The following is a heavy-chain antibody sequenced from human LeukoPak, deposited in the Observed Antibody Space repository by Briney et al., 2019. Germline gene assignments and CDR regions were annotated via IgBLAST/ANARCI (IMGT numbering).Heavy chain of an antibody. CDR2: ISSTSSYI. CDR3: ARGALVRGVIIDGDWFDP. V-gene: IGHV3-21*04. J-gene: IGHJ5*02. D-gene: IGHD3-10*01. Sequence: AGGSLRLSCAASGFTFSTYSMNWVRQAPGKGLEWVSSISSTSSYIYYADSVKGRFTISRDNAQKSLYLQMNSLRAEDTAVYYCARGALVRGVIIDGDWFDPWGQGTLVTVSS. CDR1: GFTFSTYS.